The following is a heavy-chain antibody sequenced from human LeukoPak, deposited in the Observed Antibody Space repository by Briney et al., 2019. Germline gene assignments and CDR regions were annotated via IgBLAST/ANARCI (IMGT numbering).Heavy chain of an antibody. CDR2: IYYSGSA. Sequence: TSETLSPTCTVSGGSISRYYWSWIRQPPGKGLEWIGYIYYSGSANYNPSLKSRVTISVDTSKNQFSLKLSSVTAADTAVYYCARQYYYDSSGYFDYWGQGTLVTVSS. V-gene: IGHV4-59*08. CDR1: GGSISRYY. J-gene: IGHJ4*02. CDR3: ARQYYYDSSGYFDY. D-gene: IGHD3-22*01.